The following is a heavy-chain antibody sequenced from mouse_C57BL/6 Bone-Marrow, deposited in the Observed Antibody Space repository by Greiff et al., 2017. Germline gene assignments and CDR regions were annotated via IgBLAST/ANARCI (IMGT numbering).Heavy chain of an antibody. D-gene: IGHD1-1*01. CDR2: ISSGSSTI. Sequence: DVQLVESGGGLVKPGGSLKLSCAASGFTFSDYGMHWVRQAPEKGLEWVAYISSGSSTIYYADTVKGRFTISRDNAKNTLFLQMTSLRSEDTAMYYCAVYYYGSRRYFDVWGTGTTVTVSS. CDR3: AVYYYGSRRYFDV. J-gene: IGHJ1*03. CDR1: GFTFSDYG. V-gene: IGHV5-17*01.